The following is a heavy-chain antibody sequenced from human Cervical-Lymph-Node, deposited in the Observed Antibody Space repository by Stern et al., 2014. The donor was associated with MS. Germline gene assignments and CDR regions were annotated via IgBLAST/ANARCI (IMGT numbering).Heavy chain of an antibody. J-gene: IGHJ4*02. CDR2: ISYAGSDK. D-gene: IGHD2-2*02. V-gene: IGHV3-30*18. Sequence: VQLVQSGGGVAQPGRSLRLSCAASGFTFSLSGMHWVRQAPGKGLDWVAVISYAGSDKYYGDSLKGRFTISRDNSKNTVYLQMNSLRAEDTAVYYCANAAALSCRSPSCYKAFEYWGQGILVTVSS. CDR1: GFTFSLSG. CDR3: ANAAALSCRSPSCYKAFEY.